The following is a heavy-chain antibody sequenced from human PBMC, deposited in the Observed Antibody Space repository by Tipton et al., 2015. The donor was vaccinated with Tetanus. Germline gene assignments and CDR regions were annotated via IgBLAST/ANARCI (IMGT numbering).Heavy chain of an antibody. CDR3: ARVGFGYSGYHFYGY. CDR2: IHSSGST. V-gene: IGHV4-59*01. CDR1: GGSISSYY. Sequence: TLSLTCIVSGGSISSYYWSWIRQPPGKGPEWIGQIHSSGSTNYIPSLKSRVTISLDTSKNQFSLKLSSVTAADTAVYYCARVGFGYSGYHFYGYWGQGTLVTVSS. D-gene: IGHD5-12*01. J-gene: IGHJ4*02.